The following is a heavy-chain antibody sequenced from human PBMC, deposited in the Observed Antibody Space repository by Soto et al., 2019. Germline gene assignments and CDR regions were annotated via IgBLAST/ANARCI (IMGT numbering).Heavy chain of an antibody. Sequence: SETLSLTCTVSGGSVSSGSYYWSWIRQPPGKGLEWIGYIYYSGSTNYNPSLKSRVTISVDTSKNQFSLKLSSVAAADTAVYYCARKVYPDGMDVWGQGTKVTVSS. CDR3: ARKVYPDGMDV. CDR1: GGSVSSGSYY. CDR2: IYYSGST. J-gene: IGHJ6*02. V-gene: IGHV4-61*01.